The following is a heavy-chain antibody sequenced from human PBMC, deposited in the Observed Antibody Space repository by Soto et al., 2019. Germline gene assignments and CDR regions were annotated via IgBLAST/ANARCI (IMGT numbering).Heavy chain of an antibody. CDR3: ARGKDIVVVPAAIAADY. V-gene: IGHV1-18*01. D-gene: IGHD2-2*02. CDR1: GYTFTSYG. CDR2: ISAYNGNT. Sequence: GASVKVSCKASGYTFTSYGISWVRQAPGQGLEWMGWISAYNGNTNYAQKLQGRVTMTTDTSTSTAYMELSSLRSEDTAVYYCARGKDIVVVPAAIAADYWGQGTLVTLSS. J-gene: IGHJ4*02.